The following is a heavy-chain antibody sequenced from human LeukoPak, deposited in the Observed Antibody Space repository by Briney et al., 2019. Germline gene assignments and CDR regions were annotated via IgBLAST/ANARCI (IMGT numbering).Heavy chain of an antibody. V-gene: IGHV1-2*02. D-gene: IGHD6-19*01. J-gene: IGHJ3*02. Sequence: EASVKVSCKASGGTFSSYAISWVRQAPGQGLEWMGWINPNSGGTNYAQKFQGRVTMTRDTSISTAYMELSRLRSDDTAVYYCAKVMGSGQWLVEREDFDIWGQGTTVTVSS. CDR1: GGTFSSYA. CDR2: INPNSGGT. CDR3: AKVMGSGQWLVEREDFDI.